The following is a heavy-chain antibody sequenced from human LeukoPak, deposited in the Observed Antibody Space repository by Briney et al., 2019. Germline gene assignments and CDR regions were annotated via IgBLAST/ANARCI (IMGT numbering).Heavy chain of an antibody. V-gene: IGHV3-30*02. CDR2: IRYDGSNK. CDR3: AKSWNYYDSSGDNALDI. J-gene: IGHJ3*02. D-gene: IGHD3-22*01. Sequence: GGSLRLSCAASGFTFSKAWMSWVRQAPGKGLEGVTFIRYDGSNKYYADSVKGRFTISRDNSKNTLYLQMNSLRVEDTAVYYCAKSWNYYDSSGDNALDIWGQGT. CDR1: GFTFSKAW.